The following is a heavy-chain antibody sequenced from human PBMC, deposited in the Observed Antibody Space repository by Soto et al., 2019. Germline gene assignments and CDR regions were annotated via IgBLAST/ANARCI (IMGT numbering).Heavy chain of an antibody. CDR3: AHRGYGNYPRDNWFDP. J-gene: IGHJ5*02. Sequence: QITLKESGPTLVKPTQTLTLTCTFSGFSLTTAGAGVGWIRQPPGKALEWLALIYWNDDTRYSPSLKSRLTITKDTSKNQVVRRMTNMDPVDTATYSCAHRGYGNYPRDNWFDPWGQGILVIVSS. CDR1: GFSLTTAGAG. D-gene: IGHD4-17*01. CDR2: IYWNDDT. V-gene: IGHV2-5*01.